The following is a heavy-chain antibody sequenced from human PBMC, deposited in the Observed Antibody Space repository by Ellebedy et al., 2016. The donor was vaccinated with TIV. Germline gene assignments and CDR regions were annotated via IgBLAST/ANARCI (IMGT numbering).Heavy chain of an antibody. J-gene: IGHJ4*02. CDR2: ISASGST. Sequence: MPSETLSLTCSVSGGSISSNYWSWIRQPAGKGLELIGRISASGSTNYNPSLKSRVRMSIDTSKNQFSLNLNSVTAADTAVYYCARDTVTANWGPLFDYWGQGTLVTVSS. CDR3: ARDTVTANWGPLFDY. CDR1: GGSISSNY. V-gene: IGHV4-4*07. D-gene: IGHD7-27*01.